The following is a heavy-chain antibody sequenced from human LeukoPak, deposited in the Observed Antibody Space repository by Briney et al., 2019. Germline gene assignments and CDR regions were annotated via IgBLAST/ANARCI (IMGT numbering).Heavy chain of an antibody. CDR2: ISYDGSNK. CDR3: ARESAPVGATSFFDY. J-gene: IGHJ4*02. D-gene: IGHD1-26*01. Sequence: GGSLRLSCAASGFTFSSYDMHWVRQAPGKGLEWVAVISYDGSNKYYADSVKGRFTISRDNSKNTLYLQMNSLRAEDTAVYYCARESAPVGATSFFDYWGQGTLVTVSS. V-gene: IGHV3-30*03. CDR1: GFTFSSYD.